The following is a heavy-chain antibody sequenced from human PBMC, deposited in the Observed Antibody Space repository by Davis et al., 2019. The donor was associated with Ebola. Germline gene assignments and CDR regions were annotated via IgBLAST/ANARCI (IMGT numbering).Heavy chain of an antibody. Sequence: SVTVSCKASGYTFTSYYMHWVRQAPGQGFEWMGIINPSGGSTSYAQKFQGRVNMTRDTSTSTVYMELSSLRSEDTAVYYCARDDWKRWLRRSAFDIWGQGTMVTVSS. J-gene: IGHJ3*02. CDR3: ARDDWKRWLRRSAFDI. V-gene: IGHV1-46*01. CDR1: GYTFTSYY. CDR2: INPSGGST. D-gene: IGHD5-24*01.